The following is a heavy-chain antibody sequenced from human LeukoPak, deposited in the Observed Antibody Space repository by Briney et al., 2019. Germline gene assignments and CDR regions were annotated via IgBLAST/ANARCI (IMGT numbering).Heavy chain of an antibody. D-gene: IGHD2-15*01. CDR2: ISGSGGST. J-gene: IGHJ4*02. Sequence: GGSLRLSCAASGFTFSSYAMSWVRQAPGKGLEWVSAISGSGGSTYYADSVKGRFTISRDNSKNTLYLQMNSLRAEDTAVYYCAKESTGYCSGGSCYTPYYWGQGTLVTVSS. CDR1: GFTFSSYA. CDR3: AKESTGYCSGGSCYTPYY. V-gene: IGHV3-23*01.